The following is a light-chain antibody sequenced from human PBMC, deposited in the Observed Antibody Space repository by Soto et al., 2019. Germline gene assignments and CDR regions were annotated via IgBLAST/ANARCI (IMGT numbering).Light chain of an antibody. J-gene: IGKJ2*01. CDR2: AAS. Sequence: DIQMTQSPSSLSASVGDRVTITCRATQSISTYLSWYQQRPGKAPRLLIYAASSLQSGVPSRFSGSGSGTDFTLTISSLQPEDVATYYCQQTYSTPYTFGQGTKLEIK. V-gene: IGKV1-39*01. CDR1: QSISTY. CDR3: QQTYSTPYT.